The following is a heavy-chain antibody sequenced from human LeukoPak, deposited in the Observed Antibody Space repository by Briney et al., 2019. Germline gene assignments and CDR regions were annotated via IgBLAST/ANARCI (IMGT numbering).Heavy chain of an antibody. CDR2: VIAIFGRV. CDR1: RGTFSSYG. D-gene: IGHD3-22*01. Sequence: SVKVSCKASRGTFSSYGISWVRQAPGQGLEWMGGVIAIFGRVKYGQKFQGRATITTDESTSTAYMELSSLTSEDTGVYYCARGELGDSSGFSFFDYWGQGTLVTVS. J-gene: IGHJ4*02. V-gene: IGHV1-69*05. CDR3: ARGELGDSSGFSFFDY.